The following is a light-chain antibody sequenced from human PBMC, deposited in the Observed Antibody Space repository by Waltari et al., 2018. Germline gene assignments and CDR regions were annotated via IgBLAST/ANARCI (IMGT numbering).Light chain of an antibody. Sequence: SFDLTQPPSVSVSPGQAASVTCSGDGLPTKLAYWFQKKSGQAPVLIIYDDNKRPSGNPERFSASSPGTMATLTISGAQVEDEADYFCYTEDSTWGAFGGGTKLTVL. V-gene: IGLV3-10*01. J-gene: IGLJ2*01. CDR2: DDN. CDR1: GLPTKL. CDR3: YTEDSTWGA.